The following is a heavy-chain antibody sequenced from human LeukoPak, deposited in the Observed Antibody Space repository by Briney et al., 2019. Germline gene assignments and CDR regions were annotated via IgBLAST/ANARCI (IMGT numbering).Heavy chain of an antibody. Sequence: GESLKISCKGSGYSFTNYWIDWVRQVPGKGLEWMGIIYPGDSDTRYSPSFRGQVTISVDKSINTAYLQWNSLQASDTAMYYCARRTSAKHWFDPWGQGTLVIVSS. CDR3: ARRTSAKHWFDP. CDR2: IYPGDSDT. V-gene: IGHV5-51*01. J-gene: IGHJ5*02. CDR1: GYSFTNYW.